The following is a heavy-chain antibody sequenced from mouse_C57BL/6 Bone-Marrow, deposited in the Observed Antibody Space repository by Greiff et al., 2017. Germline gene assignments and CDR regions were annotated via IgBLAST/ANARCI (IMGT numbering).Heavy chain of an antibody. CDR1: GFTFSSYA. Sequence: EVKLVESGGGLVKPGGSLKLSCAASGFTFSSYAMSWVRQTPEKRLEWVATISDGGSYTYYPDNVKGRFTISRDNAKNNLYLQMSHLKSEDTAMYYCARRTTVVDYYAMDYWGQGTSVTVSS. V-gene: IGHV5-4*03. D-gene: IGHD1-1*01. CDR3: ARRTTVVDYYAMDY. J-gene: IGHJ4*01. CDR2: ISDGGSYT.